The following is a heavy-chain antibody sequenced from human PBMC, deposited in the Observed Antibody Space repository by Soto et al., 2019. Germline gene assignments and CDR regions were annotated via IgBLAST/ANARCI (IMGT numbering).Heavy chain of an antibody. CDR1: GFTFRGYA. CDR2: ISGSGDST. CDR3: SKAYGASHSPFDC. J-gene: IGHJ4*02. V-gene: IGHV3-23*01. Sequence: EEQLLESGGGLAQPGGSLRLSCAASGFTFRGYAMSWVRQAPGKGPEWVSGISGSGDSTYHAKSVKGRFIISRDNSKNTLYLEINSLRADDTDVYYCSKAYGASHSPFDCWGQCTLVAVSS. D-gene: IGHD2-21*01.